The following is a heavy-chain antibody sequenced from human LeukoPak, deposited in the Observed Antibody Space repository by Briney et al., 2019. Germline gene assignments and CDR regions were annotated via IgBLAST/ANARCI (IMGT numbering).Heavy chain of an antibody. V-gene: IGHV3-23*01. Sequence: GGSLRLSCAASGFTFSSYAMSWVRQAPGKGLEWVSAISGSGGSTYYADSVKGRFTISRDNSKNTLYLQMNSLRAEDTAVYYCAEDLSSTIFGVASFDYWGQGTLVTVSS. CDR3: AEDLSSTIFGVASFDY. J-gene: IGHJ4*02. CDR1: GFTFSSYA. D-gene: IGHD3-3*01. CDR2: ISGSGGST.